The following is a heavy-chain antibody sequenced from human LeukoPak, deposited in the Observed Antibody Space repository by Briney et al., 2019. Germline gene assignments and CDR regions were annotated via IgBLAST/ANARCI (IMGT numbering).Heavy chain of an antibody. J-gene: IGHJ4*02. V-gene: IGHV1-8*01. CDR1: GYTFTSYD. D-gene: IGHD5-12*01. Sequence: ASVKVSCKASGYTFTSYDINWVRQATGQGLGWMGWMSPNSGNTGYAQKFQGRVTMTRNTSISTAYMELSSLRSEDTAVYYCAIMGGYDPFDYWGQGTLITVSS. CDR2: MSPNSGNT. CDR3: AIMGGYDPFDY.